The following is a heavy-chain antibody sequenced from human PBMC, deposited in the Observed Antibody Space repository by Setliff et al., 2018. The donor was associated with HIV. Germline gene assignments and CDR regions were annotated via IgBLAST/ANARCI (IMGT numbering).Heavy chain of an antibody. D-gene: IGHD3-22*01. CDR1: GFTFSNAW. V-gene: IGHV3-15*01. Sequence: GGSLRLSCAASGFTFSNAWMSWVRQAPGKGLEWVGRIKSKTDGGTTDYAAPVKGRFTISRDDSKNTLYLQMNSLKTEDTAVYYCTTDPSYYYDSSGYLDGAYYFDYWGQGTLVTVS. J-gene: IGHJ4*02. CDR3: TTDPSYYYDSSGYLDGAYYFDY. CDR2: IKSKTDGGTT.